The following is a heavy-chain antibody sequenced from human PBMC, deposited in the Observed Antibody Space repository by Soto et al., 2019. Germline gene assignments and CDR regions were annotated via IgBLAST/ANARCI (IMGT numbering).Heavy chain of an antibody. J-gene: IGHJ4*02. CDR2: ISGSGGST. CDR1: GFTFSSYA. Sequence: GGSLRLSCAASGFTFSSYAMSWVRQAPGKGLEWVSAISGSGGSTYYADSVKGRFTISRDNSKNTLYLQMNSLRAEDTAVYYCASSLATTMVRGVINHDYWGQGTLVTVSS. CDR3: ASSLATTMVRGVINHDY. V-gene: IGHV3-23*01. D-gene: IGHD3-10*01.